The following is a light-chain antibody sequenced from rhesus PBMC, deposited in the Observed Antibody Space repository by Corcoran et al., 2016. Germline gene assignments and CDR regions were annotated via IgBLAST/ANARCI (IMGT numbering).Light chain of an antibody. CDR2: AAS. CDR3: QQHNSSPWT. V-gene: IGKV1S6*01. Sequence: DIQMTQSPSSLSASVGDRVTITCQASQGISSWLAWYQQQPGRAPKLLISAASSLEGGVPSRFSGSGSGTGFTLTISSLQPEDFATYYCQQHNSSPWTFGQGTRVEIK. CDR1: QGISSW. J-gene: IGKJ1*01.